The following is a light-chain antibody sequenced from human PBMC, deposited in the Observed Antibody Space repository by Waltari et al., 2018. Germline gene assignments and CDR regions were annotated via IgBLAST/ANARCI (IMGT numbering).Light chain of an antibody. CDR2: DAS. CDR3: QKYGTLPAT. J-gene: IGKJ1*01. Sequence: EIVLTQSPGTLSVSPGERATLSCRASQSVSRTLAWYQQKPGQAPRLLIYDASTRATGIPDRFSGSGSGTDFSLTISRLEPEDFAVYYCQKYGTLPATFGQGTKVEIK. V-gene: IGKV3-20*01. CDR1: QSVSRT.